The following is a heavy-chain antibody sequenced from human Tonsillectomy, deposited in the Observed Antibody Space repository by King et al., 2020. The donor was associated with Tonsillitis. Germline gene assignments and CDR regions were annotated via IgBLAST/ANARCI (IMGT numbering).Heavy chain of an antibody. J-gene: IGHJ4*02. Sequence: VQLVESGGGVVQPGRSLRLSCAASGFTFSSYGMHWVRQAPGKGLEWVAVIWYDGSNKYYADSVKGRFTISRDNSKNTLYLQRNSLRAEDTAVYYCARGGGVLWFGDPFGLFDYWGQGTLVTVSS. V-gene: IGHV3-33*01. CDR2: IWYDGSNK. D-gene: IGHD3-10*01. CDR3: ARGGGVLWFGDPFGLFDY. CDR1: GFTFSSYG.